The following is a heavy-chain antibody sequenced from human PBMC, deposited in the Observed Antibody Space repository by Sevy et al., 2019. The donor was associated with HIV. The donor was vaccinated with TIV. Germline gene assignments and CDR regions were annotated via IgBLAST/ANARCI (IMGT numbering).Heavy chain of an antibody. CDR2: INQDERHI. Sequence: GGSLRLSCEXSXXTFSDXWMTWVRQSPGKGLEWVAYINQDERHINLLDSVRGRFTISRDNAKNSLYLQMDSLRAEDTAIYYCARDPDXGALXRWGQGTLVTVSS. CDR3: ARDPDXGALXR. CDR1: XXTFSDXW. V-gene: IGHV3-7*01. J-gene: IGHJ4*02. D-gene: IGHD1-26*01.